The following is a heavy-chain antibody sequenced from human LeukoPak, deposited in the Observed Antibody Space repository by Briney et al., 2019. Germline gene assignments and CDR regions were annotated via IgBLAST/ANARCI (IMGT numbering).Heavy chain of an antibody. J-gene: IGHJ6*03. D-gene: IGHD2-15*01. CDR1: GCSISSGSYY. V-gene: IGHV4-61*02. CDR3: ARTPGASSYNCSGGSCYSGRYYYYYMDV. Sequence: SETLSLTCTVSGCSISSGSYYWSWIRQPAGKGLEWIGRIYTSGSTNYNPSLKSRVTISVDTSKNQFSLKLSSVTAADTAVYYCARTPGASSYNCSGGSCYSGRYYYYYMDVWGKGTTVTVSS. CDR2: IYTSGST.